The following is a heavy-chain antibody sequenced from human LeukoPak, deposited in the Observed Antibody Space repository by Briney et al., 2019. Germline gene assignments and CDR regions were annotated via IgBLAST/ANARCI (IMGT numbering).Heavy chain of an antibody. D-gene: IGHD5-18*01. CDR2: IYYSGST. Sequence: PSETLSLTCSVSGGAFNSGDYFWSWVRQPPGRGLEWIGHIYYSGSTYYNPSLKSRLTMSVDTSTNQFPLKLTSVTAADTAVYYCVRVPSPRNSFGPQYYFDYWGQGNLVTVSS. V-gene: IGHV4-30-4*01. CDR3: VRVPSPRNSFGPQYYFDY. J-gene: IGHJ4*02. CDR1: GGAFNSGDYF.